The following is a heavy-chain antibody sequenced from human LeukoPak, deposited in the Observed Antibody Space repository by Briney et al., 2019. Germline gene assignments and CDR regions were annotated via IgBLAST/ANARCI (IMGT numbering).Heavy chain of an antibody. D-gene: IGHD3-16*01. CDR1: GDSVSSNSAA. J-gene: IGHJ4*02. V-gene: IGHV6-1*01. Sequence: SQTLSLTCAISGDSVSSNSAAWNWIRQSPSRGLEWLGRTYYRSKLFYDYAFSVKSRITINPDTSKNQFSLHLNSVTPEDTAVYYCVRDGEGGLDYFDYWGRGTLVTVSS. CDR2: TYYRSKLFY. CDR3: VRDGEGGLDYFDY.